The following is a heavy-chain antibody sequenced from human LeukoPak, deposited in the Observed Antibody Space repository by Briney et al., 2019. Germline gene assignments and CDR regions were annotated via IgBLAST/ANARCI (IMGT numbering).Heavy chain of an antibody. CDR3: ARTPYNPFDI. J-gene: IGHJ3*02. CDR1: GFTVSSNY. V-gene: IGHV3-53*01. D-gene: IGHD1-1*01. CDR2: IYSGGST. Sequence: GGSLRLSCAASGFTVSSNYMSWVRQAPGKRLEWVSVIYSGGSTYYADSVKGRFTISRDNSKNTLYLQMNSLRAEDTAVYYCARTPYNPFDIWGQGTMVTVSS.